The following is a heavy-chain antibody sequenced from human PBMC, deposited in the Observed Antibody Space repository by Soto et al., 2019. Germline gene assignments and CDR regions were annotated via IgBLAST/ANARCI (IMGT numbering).Heavy chain of an antibody. CDR3: AKDAPGYYYDSSGAAIFDY. CDR2: ISYDGSNK. CDR1: GFTFSSYG. J-gene: IGHJ4*02. D-gene: IGHD3-22*01. Sequence: GGSLRLSCAASGFTFSSYGMHWVRQAPGKGLEWVAVISYDGSNKYYADSVKGRFTISRDNSKNTLYLQMKSLRAEDTAVYYCAKDAPGYYYDSSGAAIFDYWGQGTLVTVSS. V-gene: IGHV3-30*18.